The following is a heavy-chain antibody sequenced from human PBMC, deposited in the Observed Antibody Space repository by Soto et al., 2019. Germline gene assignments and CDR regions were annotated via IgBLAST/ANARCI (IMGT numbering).Heavy chain of an antibody. Sequence: QVQLQESGPGLVKPSETLSLTCTVSGAYVSSRSYYWSWIRQPPGKGLEWIGYIHDSESTTYNPSRKSRVTISVDTSKNQFSLKLSSVTAADTVVYYCARDVRLLVRDLPWYFDLWGRGTLVTVSS. CDR3: ARDVRLLVRDLPWYFDL. D-gene: IGHD3-10*01. V-gene: IGHV4-61*01. CDR1: GAYVSSRSYY. J-gene: IGHJ2*01. CDR2: IHDSEST.